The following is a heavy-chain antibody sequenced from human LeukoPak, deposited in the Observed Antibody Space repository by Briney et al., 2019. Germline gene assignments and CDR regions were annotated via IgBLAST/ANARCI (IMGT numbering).Heavy chain of an antibody. CDR2: VYYSGST. CDR1: GGSISSSSYY. D-gene: IGHD6-13*01. CDR3: ARRQVARSSSWYYDY. V-gene: IGHV4-39*02. Sequence: PSETLSLTCTVSGGSISSSSYYWGWIRQPPGKGLEWIGSVYYSGSTYYNPSLKSRVTISVDTSKNHFSLKLSSVTAADTAVYYCARRQVARSSSWYYDYWGQGTLVTASS. J-gene: IGHJ4*02.